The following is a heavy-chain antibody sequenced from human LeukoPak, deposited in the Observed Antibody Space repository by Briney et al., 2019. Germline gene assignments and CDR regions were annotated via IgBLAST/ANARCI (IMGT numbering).Heavy chain of an antibody. J-gene: IGHJ5*02. CDR2: IIPIFGTA. D-gene: IGHD2-2*01. V-gene: IGHV1-69*06. CDR1: GATFSSNA. CDR3: ARDGYQLLGGWFDP. Sequence: SVKVSCKASGATFSSNAISWVRQAPGQGLEWMGGIIPIFGTANYAQKFQGRVTITADKSTSTAYMELISLRSDDTAVYYCARDGYQLLGGWFDPWGQGTLVTVSS.